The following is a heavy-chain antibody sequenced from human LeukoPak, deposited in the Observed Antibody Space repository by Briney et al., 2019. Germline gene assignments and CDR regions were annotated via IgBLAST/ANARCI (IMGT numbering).Heavy chain of an antibody. D-gene: IGHD6-19*01. J-gene: IGHJ3*02. CDR1: GFSFDDYA. CDR2: ISWNRDTI. CDR3: ARDHRAGTGEEAFDI. Sequence: PGRSLRLSCAASGFSFDDYAMHWVRQAPGKGLEWVSGISWNRDTIGYADSVKGRFTISRDNAKNSLYLQMNSLRAEDTAVYYCARDHRAGTGEEAFDIWGQGTMVTVSS. V-gene: IGHV3-9*01.